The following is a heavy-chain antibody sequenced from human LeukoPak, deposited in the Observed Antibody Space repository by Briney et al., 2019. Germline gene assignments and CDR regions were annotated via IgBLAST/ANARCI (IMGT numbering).Heavy chain of an antibody. CDR1: GYTFTGYY. CDR3: ARDYYDSSGYYYVHPDY. D-gene: IGHD3-22*01. J-gene: IGHJ4*02. Sequence: ASVKVSCKASGYTFTGYYMHWVRQAPGQGLEWMGWISAYNGNTNYAQRLQGRVTMTTDTSTSTAYMELRSLRSDDTAVYYCARDYYDSSGYYYVHPDYWGQGTLVTVSS. V-gene: IGHV1-18*04. CDR2: ISAYNGNT.